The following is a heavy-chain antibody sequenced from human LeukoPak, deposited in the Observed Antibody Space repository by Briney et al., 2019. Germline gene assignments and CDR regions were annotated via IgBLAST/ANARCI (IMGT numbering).Heavy chain of an antibody. CDR1: GGSISSSSYY. D-gene: IGHD3-22*01. V-gene: IGHV4-61*02. J-gene: IGHJ4*02. CDR3: ARDRGVWYDSSGYLDY. Sequence: SETLSLTCTVSGGSISSSSYYWGWIRQPAGKGLEWIGRIYTSGSTNYNPSLKSRVTMSVDTSKNQFSLKLSSVTAADTAVYYCARDRGVWYDSSGYLDYWGQGTLVTVSS. CDR2: IYTSGST.